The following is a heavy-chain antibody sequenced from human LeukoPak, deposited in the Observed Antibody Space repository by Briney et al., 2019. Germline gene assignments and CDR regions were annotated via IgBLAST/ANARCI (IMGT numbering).Heavy chain of an antibody. Sequence: PSETLSLTCTVSGGSISSSSYYWSWIRQPPGKGLEWIGEINHSGSTNYNPSLKSRVTISVDTSKNQFSLKLSSVTAADTAVYYCARVGGTTIGYYYYYMDVWGKGTTVTVSS. D-gene: IGHD5-12*01. V-gene: IGHV4-39*07. CDR3: ARVGGTTIGYYYYYMDV. J-gene: IGHJ6*03. CDR2: INHSGST. CDR1: GGSISSSSYY.